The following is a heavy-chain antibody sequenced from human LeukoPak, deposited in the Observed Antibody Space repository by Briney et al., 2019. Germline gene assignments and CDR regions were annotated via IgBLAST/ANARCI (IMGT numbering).Heavy chain of an antibody. V-gene: IGHV4-4*02. Sequence: SETLSLTCAVAGASISNSNWWTWVRQPPGKGLEWIGEIYHSGSTNYKPSLKSRATISVDKSKNQFSLKLSSVTAADTAVYYCARDPGRRWYFDLWGRGTLVTVSS. CDR3: ARDPGRRWYFDL. CDR1: GASISNSNW. J-gene: IGHJ2*01. CDR2: IYHSGST.